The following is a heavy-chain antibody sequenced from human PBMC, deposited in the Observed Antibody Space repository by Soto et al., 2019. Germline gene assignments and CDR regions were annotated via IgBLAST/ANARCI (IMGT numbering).Heavy chain of an antibody. Sequence: EVQLVESGGGLVQPGGSLRLSCAASGFTFSSYSMNWVRQAPGKRLEWVSYISSSSSTIYYADSVKGRFTISRDNAKNSLYLQMNSLRDEDTAVYYCATLRFLEWLSPDAFDIWGQGTMVTVSS. D-gene: IGHD3-3*01. CDR2: ISSSSSTI. CDR3: ATLRFLEWLSPDAFDI. J-gene: IGHJ3*02. CDR1: GFTFSSYS. V-gene: IGHV3-48*02.